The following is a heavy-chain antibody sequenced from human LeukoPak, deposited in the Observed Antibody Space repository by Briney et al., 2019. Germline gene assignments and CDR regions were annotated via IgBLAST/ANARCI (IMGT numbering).Heavy chain of an antibody. Sequence: GGSLRLSCAASGFTFSSYEMNWVRQAPGKGLEWVSYISSSGSTIYYADSVKGRFTISRDNAKNSLYLQMNSLRAEDTAVYYCARIRRGYSYGYYDYWGQGILVTVSS. CDR1: GFTFSSYE. CDR3: ARIRRGYSYGYYDY. CDR2: ISSSGSTI. V-gene: IGHV3-48*03. D-gene: IGHD5-18*01. J-gene: IGHJ4*02.